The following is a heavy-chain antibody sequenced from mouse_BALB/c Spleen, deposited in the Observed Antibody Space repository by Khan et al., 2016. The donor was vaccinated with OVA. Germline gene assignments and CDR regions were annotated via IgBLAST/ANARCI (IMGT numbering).Heavy chain of an antibody. CDR3: ARAAAIDYYGYRAMDY. CDR1: GFSLTSYG. D-gene: IGHD1-2*01. CDR2: IWAGGST. V-gene: IGHV2-9*02. J-gene: IGHJ4*01. Sequence: QVQLKESGPGLVAPSQSLSITCTVSGFSLTSYGVHWVRQPPGKGLEWLGVIWAGGSTNYNSALMSRLSISKDNSNSQVFLKMNSLQTDDTAIYCCARAAAIDYYGYRAMDYWGQGTSVTVSS.